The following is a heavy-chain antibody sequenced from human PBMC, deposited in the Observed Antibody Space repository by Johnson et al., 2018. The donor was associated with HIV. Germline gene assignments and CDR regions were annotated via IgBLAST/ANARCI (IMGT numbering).Heavy chain of an antibody. Sequence: EVQLVESGGGLVQPGRSLRLSCAASGFTFDDYAMHWVRQAPGKGLEWVSGIGWNSGSIGYADSVKGRFTISRDNAKNSLYLQMNSLRAEDTALYYCAKEKKRYSSSSIFAFDIWGQGTMVTVSS. V-gene: IGHV3-9*01. CDR2: IGWNSGSI. D-gene: IGHD6-6*01. CDR3: AKEKKRYSSSSIFAFDI. CDR1: GFTFDDYA. J-gene: IGHJ3*02.